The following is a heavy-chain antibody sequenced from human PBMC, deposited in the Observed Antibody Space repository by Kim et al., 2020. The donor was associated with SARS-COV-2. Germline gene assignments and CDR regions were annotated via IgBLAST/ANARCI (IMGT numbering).Heavy chain of an antibody. CDR1: GGSINSANYY. D-gene: IGHD3-16*01. Sequence: SETLSLTCTVSGGSINSANYYWTWIRQHPGEGLEWIGYIGYRGDTYFNPSLESRVTISLDKSKNQFFLSLSSLTAADTAVYYCARIPARAASTGLGGFDYWGQGTLVTVSS. V-gene: IGHV4-31*03. CDR2: IGYRGDT. CDR3: ARIPARAASTGLGGFDY. J-gene: IGHJ4*02.